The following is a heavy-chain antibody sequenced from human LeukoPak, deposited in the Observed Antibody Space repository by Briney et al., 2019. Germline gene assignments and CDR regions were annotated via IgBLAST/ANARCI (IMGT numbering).Heavy chain of an antibody. CDR1: GFTFSSYA. D-gene: IGHD1-26*01. Sequence: GRSLRLSCAASGFTFSSYAMLWVRQAPGKGLERVAVISYDGSNKYYADSVKGRFTISRDNSKNTLYLQMNSLRAEDTAVYYCASKWELRRWGQGTLVTVSS. J-gene: IGHJ4*02. V-gene: IGHV3-30-3*01. CDR2: ISYDGSNK. CDR3: ASKWELRR.